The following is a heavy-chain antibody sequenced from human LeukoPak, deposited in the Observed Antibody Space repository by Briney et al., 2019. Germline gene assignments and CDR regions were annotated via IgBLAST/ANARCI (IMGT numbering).Heavy chain of an antibody. Sequence: SETLSLTCTVSGDSVSTPNYYWNWIRQPPGKGLEWIGFIYYSRRTDYNPSLKSRVTISVDTSKNQFSLKLSSVTAADTAVYYCARPKSGYDDWYFDLWGRGTLVTVSS. J-gene: IGHJ2*01. CDR1: GDSVSTPNYY. CDR3: ARPKSGYDDWYFDL. V-gene: IGHV4-61*01. D-gene: IGHD5-12*01. CDR2: IYYSRRT.